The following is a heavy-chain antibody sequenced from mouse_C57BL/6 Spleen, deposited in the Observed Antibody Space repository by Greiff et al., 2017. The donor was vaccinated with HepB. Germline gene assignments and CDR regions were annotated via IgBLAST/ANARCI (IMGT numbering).Heavy chain of an antibody. D-gene: IGHD1-1*01. CDR3: ARGFTVVAPYFDY. Sequence: VQLQQSGPELVKPGASVKISCKASGYAFSSSWMNWVKQRPGKGLEWIGRIYPGDGDTNYNGKVKGKATLTADKSSSTAYMQLSSLTSEDSAVYFCARGFTVVAPYFDYWGQGTTLTVSS. CDR1: GYAFSSSW. CDR2: IYPGDGDT. V-gene: IGHV1-82*01. J-gene: IGHJ2*01.